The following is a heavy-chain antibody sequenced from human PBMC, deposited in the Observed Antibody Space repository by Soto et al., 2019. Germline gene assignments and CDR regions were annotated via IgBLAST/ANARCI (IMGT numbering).Heavy chain of an antibody. CDR2: IYYSGST. CDR1: GGSISSSSYY. Sequence: PSETLSLTCTVSGGSISSSSYYWGWIRQPPGKGLEWIGSIYYSGSTYYNPSLKSRVTISVDTSKNQFSLKLSSVTAADTAVYYCARHHYNTAWFDPWGQGTLVTVS. CDR3: ARHHYNTAWFDP. J-gene: IGHJ5*02. D-gene: IGHD1-1*01. V-gene: IGHV4-39*01.